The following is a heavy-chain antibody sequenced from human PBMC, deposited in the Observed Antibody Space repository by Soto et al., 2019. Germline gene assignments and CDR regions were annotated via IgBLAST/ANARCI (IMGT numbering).Heavy chain of an antibody. V-gene: IGHV3-74*03. CDR2: INTDGSVA. Sequence: GESLKISCASSGLTFSSYWMHLVRQAPGKGLVWVSRINTDGSVAMYVDSVKGRFTISRDNAKNTLYLHMNSLRADDTAVYYCARGGTPIDYWGQGTLVTVSS. J-gene: IGHJ4*02. CDR1: GLTFSSYW. CDR3: ARGGTPIDY. D-gene: IGHD3-16*01.